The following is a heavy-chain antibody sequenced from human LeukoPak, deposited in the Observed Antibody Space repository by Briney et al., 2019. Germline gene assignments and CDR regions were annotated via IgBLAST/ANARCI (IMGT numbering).Heavy chain of an antibody. D-gene: IGHD1-7*01. CDR2: FSGRGGST. V-gene: IGHV3-23*01. CDR1: GFTFSSYA. CDR3: AKEGVPGSTFLYYFDY. Sequence: GGSLRLSCAASGFTFSSYAMSRVRQAPGKGLEWVSTFSGRGGSTYYADSVKGRFTISRDNSKNTLYLEMSSLRGEDTAVYFCAKEGVPGSTFLYYFDYWGQGTLVTVSS. J-gene: IGHJ4*02.